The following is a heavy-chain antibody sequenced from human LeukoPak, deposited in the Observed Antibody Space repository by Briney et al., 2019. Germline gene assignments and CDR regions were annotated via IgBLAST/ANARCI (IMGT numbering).Heavy chain of an antibody. Sequence: GASVKVSCKASGYTLSIYTLHWVRQAPGQELEWMGWIDPNSGTPTYAQGFTGRFVFSSDTSVTTAYLQISDLKAEDTAVYFCARLHYDTSGFSLLDYWGQGTLVTVSS. D-gene: IGHD3-22*01. J-gene: IGHJ4*02. V-gene: IGHV7-4-1*02. CDR3: ARLHYDTSGFSLLDY. CDR1: GYTLSIYT. CDR2: IDPNSGTP.